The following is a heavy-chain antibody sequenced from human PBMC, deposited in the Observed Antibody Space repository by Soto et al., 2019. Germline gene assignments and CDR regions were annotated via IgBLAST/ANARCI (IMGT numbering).Heavy chain of an antibody. D-gene: IGHD2-21*02. CDR3: ARDCGGDCYSDH. Sequence: GGSLRLSCAASGFTFSSYAMHWVRQAPDKGLEWVAVISYDGSNKYYADSVKGRFTISRDNSKNTLYLQMNSLRAEDTAVYYCARDCGGDCYSDHWGQGTLVTVSS. CDR2: ISYDGSNK. V-gene: IGHV3-30-3*01. J-gene: IGHJ4*02. CDR1: GFTFSSYA.